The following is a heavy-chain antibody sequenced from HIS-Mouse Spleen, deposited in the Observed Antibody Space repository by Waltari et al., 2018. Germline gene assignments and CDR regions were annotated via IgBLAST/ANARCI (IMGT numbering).Heavy chain of an antibody. CDR3: AREIPYSSSWYDWYFDL. CDR2: IYYSGGT. CDR1: GGSISSSSYY. Sequence: QLQLQESGPGLVKPSETLSLTCTVSGGSISSSSYYWGWIRQPPGKGLELIGRIYYSGGTYYNPSLKSGVTISVDTSKNQFSLKRSSVTAADTAVYYCAREIPYSSSWYDWYFDLWGRGTLVTVSS. V-gene: IGHV4-39*07. J-gene: IGHJ2*01. D-gene: IGHD6-13*01.